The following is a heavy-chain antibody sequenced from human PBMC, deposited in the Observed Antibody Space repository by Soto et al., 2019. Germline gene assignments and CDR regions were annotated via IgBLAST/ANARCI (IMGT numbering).Heavy chain of an antibody. CDR1: GGTFSSNA. CDR2: IIPIFGTA. CDR3: ARSGRRLGYCSSTSCVNWFDP. D-gene: IGHD2-2*01. J-gene: IGHJ5*02. V-gene: IGHV1-69*13. Sequence: SVKPSCKDSGGTFSSNAISWVRQAPKQGLEWMGGIIPIFGTANYAQKFQGRVTITADESTSTAYMELSSLRSEDTAVYYCARSGRRLGYCSSTSCVNWFDPWGQGTLVTVSS.